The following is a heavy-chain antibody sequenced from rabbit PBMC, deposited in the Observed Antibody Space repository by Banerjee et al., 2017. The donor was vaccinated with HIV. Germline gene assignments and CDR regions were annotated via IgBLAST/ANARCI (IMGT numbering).Heavy chain of an antibody. CDR1: GFSFSSSYW. D-gene: IGHD4-2*01. J-gene: IGHJ2*01. CDR3: ARVRYAGTAFDL. Sequence: QSLEESGGDLVKPGASLTLTCTASGFSFSSSYWICWVRQAPGKGLEWIGTIYNDNGGTYYASWVNGRFTISSDNAQNTVDLQVNSLTAADTATYFCARVRYAGTAFDLRGPGTLVTVS. CDR2: IYNDNGGT. V-gene: IGHV1S40*01.